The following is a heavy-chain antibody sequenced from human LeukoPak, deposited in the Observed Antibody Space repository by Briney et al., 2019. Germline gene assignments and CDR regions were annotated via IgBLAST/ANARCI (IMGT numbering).Heavy chain of an antibody. Sequence: ASVKVSCKTSGYTFTGYYIQWVRQAPGQGLEWMGYINPDSGGTNYAQEFQGRVTMTRDTSISTAYMELNRLRSDDTAVYYCARFGELQSMAYFDSWGQGTLVTVSS. D-gene: IGHD3-10*01. CDR1: GYTFTGYY. CDR3: ARFGELQSMAYFDS. V-gene: IGHV1-2*02. J-gene: IGHJ4*02. CDR2: INPDSGGT.